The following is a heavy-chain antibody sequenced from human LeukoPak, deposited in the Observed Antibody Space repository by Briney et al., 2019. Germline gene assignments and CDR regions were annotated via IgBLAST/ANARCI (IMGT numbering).Heavy chain of an antibody. Sequence: GGSLRLSCAASGFTFSSYWMHWVRQAPGKGPVWVSRINSDGSTTSYADSVKGRFTISRDNAKSTLYLQINSLRAEDTAVYYCATAPGLLWFGSDAFDIWGQGTMVTVSS. CDR2: INSDGSTT. CDR3: ATAPGLLWFGSDAFDI. CDR1: GFTFSSYW. D-gene: IGHD3-10*01. V-gene: IGHV3-74*01. J-gene: IGHJ3*02.